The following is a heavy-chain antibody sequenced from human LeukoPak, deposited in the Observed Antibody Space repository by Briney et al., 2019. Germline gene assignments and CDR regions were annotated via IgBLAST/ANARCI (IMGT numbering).Heavy chain of an antibody. D-gene: IGHD6-13*01. CDR1: GYTFTSYY. CDR2: INPSGGST. Sequence: ASVKVSCKASGYTFTSYYMHWVRQAPGQGLEWMGIINPSGGSTSYAQKFQGRVTMTRDTSTSTVYMELSSLRSEDTAVYYCARSDYSSTLTGGYYYYGMDVWGQGTTVTVSS. CDR3: ARSDYSSTLTGGYYYYGMDV. V-gene: IGHV1-46*01. J-gene: IGHJ6*02.